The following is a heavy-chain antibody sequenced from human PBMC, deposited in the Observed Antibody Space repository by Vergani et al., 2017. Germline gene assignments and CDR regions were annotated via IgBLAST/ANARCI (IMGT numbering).Heavy chain of an antibody. D-gene: IGHD3-22*01. CDR1: GFTFSSYE. CDR3: ARAPGGYYDSSGYYQAQQYYFDY. Sequence: EVQLVESGGGLVQPGGSLRLSCAASGFTFSSYEMNWVRQAPGKGLEWVSSISSSSSYIYYADSVKGRFTISRDNAKNSLYLQMNSLRAEDTAVYYCARAPGGYYDSSGYYQAQQYYFDYWGQGTLVTVSS. J-gene: IGHJ4*02. CDR2: ISSSSSYI. V-gene: IGHV3-48*03.